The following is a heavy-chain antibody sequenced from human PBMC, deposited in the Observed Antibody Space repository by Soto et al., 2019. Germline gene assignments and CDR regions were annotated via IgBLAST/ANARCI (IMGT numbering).Heavy chain of an antibody. J-gene: IGHJ6*03. Sequence: QLQLQESGPGLVKPSQTLSLTCAVSGGYISNGGSSWSWIREHPGKGLEWIGSIYVSGSTYYNPPLKCRLTIAFGPHKNQFSLKVSTVTAAHTAVSYGARDSHSQNPNHRCGGGYLDVWGKGTTVTVSS. CDR3: ARDSHSQNPNHRCGGGYLDV. D-gene: IGHD3-16*01. CDR1: GGYISNGGSS. CDR2: IYVSGST. V-gene: IGHV4-31*11.